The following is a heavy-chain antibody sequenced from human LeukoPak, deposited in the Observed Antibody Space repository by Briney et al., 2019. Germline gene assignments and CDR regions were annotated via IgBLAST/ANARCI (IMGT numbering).Heavy chain of an antibody. Sequence: PSETLSLTCAVFGGSFRGSYWSWIRQPPGKGLEWIGYIYYSGSTNYNPSLKSRVTISVDTSKNQFSLKLSSVTAADTAVYYCARDREQWLVPYFDYWGQGTLVTVSS. J-gene: IGHJ4*02. CDR3: ARDREQWLVPYFDY. D-gene: IGHD6-19*01. CDR2: IYYSGST. CDR1: GGSFRGSY. V-gene: IGHV4-59*01.